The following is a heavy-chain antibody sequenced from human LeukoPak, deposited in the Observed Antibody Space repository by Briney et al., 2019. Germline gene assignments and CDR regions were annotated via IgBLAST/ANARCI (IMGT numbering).Heavy chain of an antibody. CDR3: VRVGSVAGSDYLDY. CDR2: SRNKAKSYTT. V-gene: IGHV3-72*01. D-gene: IGHD6-19*01. CDR1: GFTFSDHF. J-gene: IGHJ4*02. Sequence: GGSLRLSCAVSGFTFSDHFLDWVRQAPGKGLEWVGRSRNKAKSYTTEYAASVKGRFTISRDDSKISLYLQMNSLKTEDTAVYYCVRVGSVAGSDYLDYWGQGTLVTVSS.